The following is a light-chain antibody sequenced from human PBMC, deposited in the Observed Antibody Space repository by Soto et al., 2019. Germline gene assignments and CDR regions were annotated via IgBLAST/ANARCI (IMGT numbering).Light chain of an antibody. CDR1: QGVGNKY. V-gene: IGKV3-20*01. J-gene: IGKJ5*01. CDR2: AAS. Sequence: EIALTQSPGTLSLSPGERATLSCRASQGVGNKYLAWYQQRPGQAPRLLIYAASSRATGVPDRFSGTGSGTDFSVTISRLEPEDFAVYYCQQYTNAHGITFGQGTRLEIK. CDR3: QQYTNAHGIT.